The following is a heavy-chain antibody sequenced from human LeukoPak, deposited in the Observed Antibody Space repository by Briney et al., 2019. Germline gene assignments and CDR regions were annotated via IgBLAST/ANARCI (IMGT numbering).Heavy chain of an antibody. CDR1: GDSIRSDY. CDR2: IYYSGKT. Sequence: PSETLSLTCTASGDSIRSDYWSWLRQPPGKGLEWIGYIYYSGKTNYNPSLKSRVTISVDTSKNQFSLKLTSMTAADTAVYYCARGACWYEYWGEGTGHSVSS. V-gene: IGHV4-59*01. J-gene: IGHJ4*02. CDR3: ARGACWYEY. D-gene: IGHD6-13*01.